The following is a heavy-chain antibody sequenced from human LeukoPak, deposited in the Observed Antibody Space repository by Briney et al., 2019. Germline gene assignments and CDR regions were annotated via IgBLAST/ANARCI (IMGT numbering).Heavy chain of an antibody. CDR3: ARDEVATISDY. D-gene: IGHD5-12*01. J-gene: IGHJ4*02. V-gene: IGHV3-21*01. CDR2: ISGSGSYI. CDR1: GFTFSNYN. Sequence: PGGSLRLSCAASGFTFSNYNMNWVRQAPGKGLEWVSSISGSGSYIYYAGSVKGRFTISRDNAKNSLFLEMNSLRAEDTAVYYCARDEVATISDYWGQGALVTVSS.